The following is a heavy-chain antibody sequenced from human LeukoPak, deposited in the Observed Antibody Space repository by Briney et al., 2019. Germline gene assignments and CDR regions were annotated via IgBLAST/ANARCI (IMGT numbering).Heavy chain of an antibody. CDR2: ISGSGGST. D-gene: IGHD3-10*01. V-gene: IGHV3-23*01. CDR3: AKDRALLLWFGESVSDY. J-gene: IGHJ4*02. Sequence: PWGSLRLSCAASGFTFSSYAMSWVRQAPGKGLEWVSAISGSGGSTYYADSVKGRFTISRDNSKNTLYLQMNSLRAEDTAVYYCAKDRALLLWFGESVSDYWGQGTLVTVSS. CDR1: GFTFSSYA.